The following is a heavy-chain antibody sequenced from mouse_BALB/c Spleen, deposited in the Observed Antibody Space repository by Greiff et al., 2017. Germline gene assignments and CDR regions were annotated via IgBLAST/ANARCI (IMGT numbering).Heavy chain of an antibody. Sequence: QVQLQQSGAELVRPGSSVKLSCKASGYAFSSYWMNWVKQRPGQGLEWIGQIYPGDGDTNYNGKFKGKATLTADKSSSTAYMQLSSLTSEDSAVYICASEGTEPMDYWGQGTSVTVSS. V-gene: IGHV1-80*01. CDR2: IYPGDGDT. D-gene: IGHD3-3*01. CDR3: ASEGTEPMDY. CDR1: GYAFSSYW. J-gene: IGHJ4*01.